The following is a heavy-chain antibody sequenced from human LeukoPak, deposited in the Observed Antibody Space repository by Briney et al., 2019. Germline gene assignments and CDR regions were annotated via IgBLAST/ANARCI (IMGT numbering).Heavy chain of an antibody. Sequence: GGSLRLSCAASGFTFSTYAMSWVRQAPGKGLEWVSGISGSGGSTDNEDSVKGQFTISRDNSRNTLYLQMNSLKAEDTAVYYCAKATYSGSFPYFDYWGQGTLVTVSS. D-gene: IGHD1-26*01. CDR1: GFTFSTYA. V-gene: IGHV3-23*01. CDR2: ISGSGGST. J-gene: IGHJ4*02. CDR3: AKATYSGSFPYFDY.